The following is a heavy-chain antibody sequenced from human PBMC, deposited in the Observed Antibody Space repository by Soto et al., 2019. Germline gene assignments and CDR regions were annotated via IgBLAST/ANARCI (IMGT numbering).Heavy chain of an antibody. V-gene: IGHV4-31*03. J-gene: IGHJ4*02. CDR3: ARDHSSSSFDSGFDY. D-gene: IGHD6-6*01. CDR1: GGSISSGGYY. Sequence: SGTLSLTCTVSGGSISSGGYYWSWIRQHPGKGLEWIGYIYYSGSTYYNPSLKSRVTISVDTSKNQFSLKLSSVTAADTAVYYCARDHSSSSFDSGFDYWGQGTLVTVSS. CDR2: IYYSGST.